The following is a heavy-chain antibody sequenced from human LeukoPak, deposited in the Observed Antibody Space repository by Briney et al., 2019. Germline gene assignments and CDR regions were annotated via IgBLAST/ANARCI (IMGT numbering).Heavy chain of an antibody. CDR1: GGTFSSYT. J-gene: IGHJ6*02. CDR2: IIPILGIA. Sequence: SVKVSCKASGGTFSSYTISWVRQAPGQGLEWMGRIIPILGIANYAQKFQGRVTITADKSTSTAYMELSSLRSEDTDVYYCARGVVAATIYYYYYGMDVWGQGTTVTVSS. D-gene: IGHD2-15*01. V-gene: IGHV1-69*02. CDR3: ARGVVAATIYYYYYGMDV.